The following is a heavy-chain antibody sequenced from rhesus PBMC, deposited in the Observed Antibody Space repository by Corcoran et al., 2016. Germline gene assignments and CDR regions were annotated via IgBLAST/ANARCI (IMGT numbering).Heavy chain of an antibody. J-gene: IGHJ4*01. V-gene: IGHV2-174*01. CDR1: GFSISTSGMG. Sequence: QVTLKESGPALVKPTQTLTLTCTFSGFSISTSGMGVGWIRQPPGKALEWLALLYWDDDKYYSTSLKSRLTISKDTSKNQVVLTMTNMDPVDTATYYCARRVIRSFDYWGQGVLVTVSS. CDR2: LYWDDDK. CDR3: ARRVIRSFDY. D-gene: IGHD3-22*01.